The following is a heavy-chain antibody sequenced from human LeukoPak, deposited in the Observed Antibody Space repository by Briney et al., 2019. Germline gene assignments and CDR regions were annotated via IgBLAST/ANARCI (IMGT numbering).Heavy chain of an antibody. CDR1: GFSFSSYA. D-gene: IGHD3-16*01. J-gene: IGHJ4*02. Sequence: GESLRLSCAASGFSFSSYAMSWVRQAPGKGLEWVANIKQDGSEKYYVDSVKGRFTISRDNAKNSLYLQMNSLRAEDTAVYYCARDYVGDYFDYWGQGTLVTVSS. CDR2: IKQDGSEK. V-gene: IGHV3-7*01. CDR3: ARDYVGDYFDY.